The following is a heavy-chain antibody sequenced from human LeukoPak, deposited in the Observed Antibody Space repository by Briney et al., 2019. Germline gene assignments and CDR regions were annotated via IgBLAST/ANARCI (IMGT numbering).Heavy chain of an antibody. Sequence: SETLSLTCAVYGGSFSGYYWSWIRQPPGKGLEWIGEINHSGSTNYNPSLKSRVTISVDTSKNQFSLKLSSVTAADTAVYYCARGWSGYYSIQWYFDLWGRGTLVTVSS. CDR2: INHSGST. CDR3: ARGWSGYYSIQWYFDL. CDR1: GGSFSGYY. D-gene: IGHD3-3*01. V-gene: IGHV4-34*01. J-gene: IGHJ2*01.